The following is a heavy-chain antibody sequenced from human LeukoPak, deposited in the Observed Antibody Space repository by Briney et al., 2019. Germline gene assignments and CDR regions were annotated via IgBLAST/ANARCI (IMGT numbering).Heavy chain of an antibody. V-gene: IGHV3-23*01. D-gene: IGHD1-1*01. CDR1: GFTFSSNP. J-gene: IGHJ4*02. CDR3: ATTKQARRYFDY. CDR2: INPSGCNT. Sequence: PGGSLRLSCAGSGFTFSSNPLSWVPQAPGKGLEWVSAINPSGCNTYYADSVRGRFTIPRDNSKNTMYLQMNTLRAEDTAVYYCATTKQARRYFDYWGQGTLVTVSS.